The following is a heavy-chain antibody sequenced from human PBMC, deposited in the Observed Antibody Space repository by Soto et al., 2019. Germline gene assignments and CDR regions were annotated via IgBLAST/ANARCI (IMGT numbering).Heavy chain of an antibody. CDR1: GGSISGYY. CDR2: IYYSGST. J-gene: IGHJ5*02. V-gene: IGHV4-59*01. CDR3: ARNSPARSSWWFDP. Sequence: SETLSLTCTVSGGSISGYYWSWIRQPPGKGLEWIGYIYYSGSTNYNPSLKSRVTISVDTSKNQFSLKLSSVTAADTGVYYCARNSPARSSWWFDPWGQGTLVTVSS.